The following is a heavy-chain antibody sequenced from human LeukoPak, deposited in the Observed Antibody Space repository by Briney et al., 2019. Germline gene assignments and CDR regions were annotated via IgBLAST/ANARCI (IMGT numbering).Heavy chain of an antibody. V-gene: IGHV1-46*01. D-gene: IGHD3-9*01. CDR2: INPSGGST. Sequence: ASVKVSCKASGYTFTSYYMHWVRQAPGQGLGWMGIINPSGGSTSYAQKFQGRVTMTRDTSTSTVYMELSSLRSEDTAVYYCAVTYYDILTGYYKGGRLDPWGQGTLVTVSS. CDR3: AVTYYDILTGYYKGGRLDP. CDR1: GYTFTSYY. J-gene: IGHJ5*02.